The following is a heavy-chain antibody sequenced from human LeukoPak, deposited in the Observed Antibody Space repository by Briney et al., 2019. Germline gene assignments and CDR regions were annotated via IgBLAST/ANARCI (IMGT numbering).Heavy chain of an antibody. D-gene: IGHD2-2*01. Sequence: GGSLRLSYAASGFTFSSYDMHWVRQATGKGLEWVSAIGTAGDTYYPGSVKGRFTISRENAKNSLYLQMNSLRAGDTAVYYCARSSTWYGMDVWGQGTTVTVSS. J-gene: IGHJ6*02. CDR3: ARSSTWYGMDV. CDR2: IGTAGDT. CDR1: GFTFSSYD. V-gene: IGHV3-13*01.